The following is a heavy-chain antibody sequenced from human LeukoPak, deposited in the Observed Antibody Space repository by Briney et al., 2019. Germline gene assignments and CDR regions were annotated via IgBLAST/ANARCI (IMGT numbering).Heavy chain of an antibody. V-gene: IGHV5-10-1*01. Sequence: GESLKISCKGSGYSFTSYWISWVRQMPGKGLEWMGRIDPSDSYTNYSPSFQGHVTISADKSISTAYLQWSRLKASDTAMYYCARGDYGSEYYFDYWGQGTLVTVSS. CDR1: GYSFTSYW. D-gene: IGHD3-10*01. CDR3: ARGDYGSEYYFDY. J-gene: IGHJ4*02. CDR2: IDPSDSYT.